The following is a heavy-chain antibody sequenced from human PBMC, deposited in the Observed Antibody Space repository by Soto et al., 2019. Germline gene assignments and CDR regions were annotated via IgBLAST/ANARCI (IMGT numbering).Heavy chain of an antibody. D-gene: IGHD5-18*01. CDR1: GGSISSGGYY. Sequence: SETLSLTCTVSGGSISSGGYYWSWIRQHPGKGLEWIGYIYYSGSTYYNPSLKSRVTISVDTSKNQFSLKLSSVTAADTAVYYCARDMSGYSYGQLGALDYWGQGTLVTVSS. J-gene: IGHJ4*02. CDR2: IYYSGST. V-gene: IGHV4-31*03. CDR3: ARDMSGYSYGQLGALDY.